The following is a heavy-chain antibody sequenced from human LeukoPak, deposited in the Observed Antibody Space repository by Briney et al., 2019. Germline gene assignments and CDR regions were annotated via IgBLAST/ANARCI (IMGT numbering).Heavy chain of an antibody. CDR3: ARWGQYCSSTSCSNWFDP. CDR2: IYYSGST. Sequence: PSETLSLTCTVSGGSISSYYWSWIRQPPGKGLEWIGYIYYSGSTNYNPSLKSRVTISVDTSKNQFSLKLSSVTAADTAVYYCARWGQYCSSTSCSNWFDPWGQGTLVTVSS. D-gene: IGHD2-2*01. CDR1: GGSISSYY. V-gene: IGHV4-59*08. J-gene: IGHJ5*02.